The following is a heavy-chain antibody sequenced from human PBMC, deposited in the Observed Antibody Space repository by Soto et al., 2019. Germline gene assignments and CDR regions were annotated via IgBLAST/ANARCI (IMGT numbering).Heavy chain of an antibody. J-gene: IGHJ4*02. Sequence: QVQLQESGPGLVKPSQTLSLTCTVSGGSISSGVYYCTWIRQHPGQGLAGIWYIYYSGSTSSNPYLKSRVTMSVDTAKSQFSLKLSSGTAADTAVYYCATSYGDHTFFDAWGQGTLVTVSS. CDR1: GGSISSGVYY. D-gene: IGHD4-17*01. CDR3: ATSYGDHTFFDA. V-gene: IGHV4-31*03. CDR2: IYYSGST.